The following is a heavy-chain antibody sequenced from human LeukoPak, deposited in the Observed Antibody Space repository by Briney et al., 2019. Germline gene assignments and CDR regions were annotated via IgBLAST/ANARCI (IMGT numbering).Heavy chain of an antibody. J-gene: IGHJ4*02. V-gene: IGHV1-18*01. CDR3: ARERIGTYYYGSGSTGRFDY. Sequence: ASVKVSCKASGYTFTSYGISWVRQAPGQGLEWMGWISAYNGNTNYAQKLQGRVTMTTDTSTGTAHMELRSLRSDDTAVYYCARERIGTYYYGSGSTGRFDYWGQGTLVTVSS. D-gene: IGHD3-10*01. CDR1: GYTFTSYG. CDR2: ISAYNGNT.